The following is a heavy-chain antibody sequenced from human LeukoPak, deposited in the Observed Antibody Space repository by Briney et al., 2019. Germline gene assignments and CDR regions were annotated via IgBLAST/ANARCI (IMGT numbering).Heavy chain of an antibody. CDR2: INPNSGDT. V-gene: IGHV1-2*06. Sequence: GASVKVSCKASGCTFTVYYMHWVRQAPGQGLEWMGRINPNSGDTNYAPKFQGRVTMTRDTSFTTAYMELTRLRSDDTAVYYCARVISQHGFDPWGQGTLVTVSS. CDR3: ARVISQHGFDP. J-gene: IGHJ5*02. D-gene: IGHD2-2*01. CDR1: GCTFTVYY.